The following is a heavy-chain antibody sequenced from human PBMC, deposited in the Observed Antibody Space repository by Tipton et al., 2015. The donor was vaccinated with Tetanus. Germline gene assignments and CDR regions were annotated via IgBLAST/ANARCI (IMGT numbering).Heavy chain of an antibody. Sequence: SLRLSCTASGFTFSSYSINWVRQAPGKGLEWVSVIFSGGTTYYADSVKGRFTISRDNSKNTLYLQMNSLRAEDTAVYYCARERGDYGDYATFDYWGQGTLVTVSS. V-gene: IGHV3-66*01. D-gene: IGHD4-17*01. CDR3: ARERGDYGDYATFDY. CDR1: GFTFSSYS. J-gene: IGHJ4*02. CDR2: IFSGGTT.